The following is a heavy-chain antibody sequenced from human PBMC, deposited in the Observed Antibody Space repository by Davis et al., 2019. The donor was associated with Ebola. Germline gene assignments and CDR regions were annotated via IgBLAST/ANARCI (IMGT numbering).Heavy chain of an antibody. CDR2: ISYDGSNK. Sequence: GESLKISCAASGFTFSSYAMHWVRQAPGKGLEWVAVISYDGSNKYYADSVKGRFTISRDNSKNTLYLQMNSLRAEDTAVYYCARAMYYYDSSGYYWGFDYWGQGTLVTVSS. CDR3: ARAMYYYDSSGYYWGFDY. J-gene: IGHJ4*02. D-gene: IGHD3-22*01. V-gene: IGHV3-30-3*01. CDR1: GFTFSSYA.